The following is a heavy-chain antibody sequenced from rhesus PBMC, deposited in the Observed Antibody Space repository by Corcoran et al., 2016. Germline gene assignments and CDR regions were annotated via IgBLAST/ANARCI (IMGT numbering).Heavy chain of an antibody. V-gene: IGHV4-80*01. Sequence: QVQLQESGPGMVKPSETLSLTCTVSGASISSNWWSWIRQPPGKGLEWIGEINGNSGSTHYNPSLKSRVTISKDASKNQFSLKLSSVTAADTAVYYCARDGFTIRNYWGQGVLVTVSS. CDR3: ARDGFTIRNY. CDR1: GASISSNW. D-gene: IGHD3-3*01. J-gene: IGHJ4*01. CDR2: INGNSGST.